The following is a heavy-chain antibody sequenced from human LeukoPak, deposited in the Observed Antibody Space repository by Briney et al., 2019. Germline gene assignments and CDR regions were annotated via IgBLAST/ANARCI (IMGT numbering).Heavy chain of an antibody. V-gene: IGHV4-34*01. Sequence: SETLSLTCAVYGGSFSGYYWSWIRQPPGKGLEWIGEINHSGSTNYNPSLKSRVTISVDTSKNQFSLKLSSVTAADTAVYYCAALYGRYFNYWGQGTLVTVSS. CDR2: INHSGST. D-gene: IGHD4-17*01. J-gene: IGHJ4*02. CDR3: AALYGRYFNY. CDR1: GGSFSGYY.